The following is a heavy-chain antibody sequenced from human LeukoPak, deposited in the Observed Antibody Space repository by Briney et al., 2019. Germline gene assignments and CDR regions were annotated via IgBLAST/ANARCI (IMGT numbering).Heavy chain of an antibody. D-gene: IGHD6-19*01. V-gene: IGHV1-69*05. J-gene: IGHJ3*02. CDR1: GGTFSSYA. CDR2: IIPIFGTA. CDR3: ARALYSSGWYRYAFDI. Sequence: GASVKVSCKASGGTFSSYAISWVRQAPGQGLEWMGGIIPIFGTANYAQKFQGRVTITTDESTSTAYMELSSLRSEDTAVYYCARALYSSGWYRYAFDIWGQGTMVTVSS.